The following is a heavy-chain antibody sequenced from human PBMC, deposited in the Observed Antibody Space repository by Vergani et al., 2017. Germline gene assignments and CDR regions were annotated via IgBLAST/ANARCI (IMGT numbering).Heavy chain of an antibody. J-gene: IGHJ6*03. CDR3: ARENIVVVPAAIYMDV. CDR2: ISYDGSNK. D-gene: IGHD2-2*01. Sequence: QVQLVESGGGVVQPGRSLRLSCAASGFTFSSYAMHWVRQAPGKGLEWVAVISYDGSNKYYADSVKGRFTISRDNSKNTLYLQMNSLRAEDTAVYYCARENIVVVPAAIYMDVWGKGP. V-gene: IGHV3-30-3*01. CDR1: GFTFSSYA.